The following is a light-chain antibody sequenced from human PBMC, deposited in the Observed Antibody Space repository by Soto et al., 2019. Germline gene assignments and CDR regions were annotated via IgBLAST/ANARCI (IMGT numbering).Light chain of an antibody. CDR3: CSYTTTNSRV. CDR2: EVT. V-gene: IGLV2-14*01. J-gene: IGLJ2*01. Sequence: QSALTQPASVSASPGQSITISCTGSSSDVGGHDYVSWYQQYPGKAPKLIIYEVTKRPSGISDRFSASKSGNTASLTISGLQVEDEADYYCCSYTTTNSRVFGGGTKVTVL. CDR1: SSDVGGHDY.